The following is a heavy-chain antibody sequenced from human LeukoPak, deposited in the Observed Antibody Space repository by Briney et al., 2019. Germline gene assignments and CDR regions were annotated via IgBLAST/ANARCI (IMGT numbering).Heavy chain of an antibody. J-gene: IGHJ4*02. D-gene: IGHD4-23*01. Sequence: PSEALSLTCTVSGGSISSSSYFWGWIRQPPGKGLEWIGSIYYSGSTYYNPSLKSRVTISVDTSKNQLSLKLTSVTAADTAVYYCARHVGGPYYFDYWGQGTLVTVSS. CDR3: ARHVGGPYYFDY. CDR2: IYYSGST. V-gene: IGHV4-39*01. CDR1: GGSISSSSYF.